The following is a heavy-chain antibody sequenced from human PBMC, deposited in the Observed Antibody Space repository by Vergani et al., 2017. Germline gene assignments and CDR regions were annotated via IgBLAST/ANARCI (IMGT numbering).Heavy chain of an antibody. CDR2: IYYSGST. J-gene: IGHJ6*02. D-gene: IGHD2-2*01. V-gene: IGHV4-39*01. CDR3: ATLPARLKCYYGMDV. Sequence: QLQLQESGPGLVKPSETLSLTCTVSGGSISSSSYYWGWIRQPPGKGLEWIGSIYYSGSTYYNPSLKSRVTISVDTSKNQFSLKLSSVTAADTAVYYCATLPARLKCYYGMDVWGQGTTVTVSS. CDR1: GGSISSSSYY.